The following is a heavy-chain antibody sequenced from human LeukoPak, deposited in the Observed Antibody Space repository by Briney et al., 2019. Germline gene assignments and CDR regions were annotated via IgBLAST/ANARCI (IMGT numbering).Heavy chain of an antibody. CDR3: ARDHHSGSYLGWFDP. CDR2: ISSGGSAI. J-gene: IGHJ5*02. V-gene: IGHV3-11*01. CDR1: GFTFSDYY. D-gene: IGHD1-26*01. Sequence: GGSLRLSCAAPGFTFSDYYMSWIRQTPGKGLEWLSYISSGGSAIYYADSVKGRFTISRDNDKNSLYLQMNSLRAEDTAVYYCARDHHSGSYLGWFDPWGQGALVTVSS.